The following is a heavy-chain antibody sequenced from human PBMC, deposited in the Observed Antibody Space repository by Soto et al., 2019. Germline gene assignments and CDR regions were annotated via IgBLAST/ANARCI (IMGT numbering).Heavy chain of an antibody. D-gene: IGHD3-9*01. CDR2: IYWDDDK. Sequence: QITLKESGPTLVRPTQTLTLTCTFSGFSLSSSGVAVGWIRQPPGKSLEWLALIYWDDDKRYSPSLKSRLTINKDPSKNQVVITLTQLDTVDTATYYCARGGWTTYFSPFFDYWGQGTLVTVSS. J-gene: IGHJ4*02. V-gene: IGHV2-5*02. CDR1: GFSLSSSGVA. CDR3: ARGGWTTYFSPFFDY.